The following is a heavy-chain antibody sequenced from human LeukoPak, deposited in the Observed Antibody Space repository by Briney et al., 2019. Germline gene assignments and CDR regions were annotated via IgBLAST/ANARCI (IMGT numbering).Heavy chain of an antibody. V-gene: IGHV3-30*04. CDR3: ARKHYYDSSGYYYFDY. Sequence: GGSLRLSCAASGFTFNNYAMHWVRQAPGEGLEWVAVISRDGTQQYYADSVKGRLTISRDNSKNTLYLQMNSLRAEDTAVYYCARKHYYDSSGYYYFDYWGQGTLVTVSS. J-gene: IGHJ4*02. D-gene: IGHD3-22*01. CDR1: GFTFNNYA. CDR2: ISRDGTQQ.